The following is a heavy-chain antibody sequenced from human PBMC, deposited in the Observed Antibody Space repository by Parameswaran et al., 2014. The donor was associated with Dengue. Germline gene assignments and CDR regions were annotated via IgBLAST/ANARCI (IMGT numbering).Heavy chain of an antibody. Sequence: VRQAPGKGLDWIGYIYYSGTTYYNPSLKSRLTISVDTSKNQFSLKLSSVTAADTAVYYCARMRSDSSGYLTFDYWGQGTLVTVSS. D-gene: IGHD3-22*01. CDR2: IYYSGTT. V-gene: IGHV4-30-4*01. CDR3: ARMRSDSSGYLTFDY. J-gene: IGHJ4*02.